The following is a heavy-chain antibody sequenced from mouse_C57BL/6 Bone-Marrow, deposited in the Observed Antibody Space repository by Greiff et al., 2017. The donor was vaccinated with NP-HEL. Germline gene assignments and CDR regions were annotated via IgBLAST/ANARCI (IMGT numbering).Heavy chain of an antibody. D-gene: IGHD1-1*01. Sequence: QVQLKQPGAELVMPGASVKLSCKASGYTFTSYWMHWVKQRPGQGLEWIGEIDPSDSYTNYNQKFKGKSTLTVDKSSSTAYMQLSSLTSEDSAVYYCARDGRGTWFAYWGQGTLVTVSA. V-gene: IGHV1-69*01. CDR1: GYTFTSYW. J-gene: IGHJ3*01. CDR2: IDPSDSYT. CDR3: ARDGRGTWFAY.